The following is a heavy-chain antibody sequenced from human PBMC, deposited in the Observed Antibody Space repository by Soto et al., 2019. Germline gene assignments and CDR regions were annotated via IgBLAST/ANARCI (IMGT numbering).Heavy chain of an antibody. J-gene: IGHJ4*02. Sequence: QVQLQESGPGLVKPSGTLSLTCAVSGGSISSSNWWSWVRQPPGKGLEWIGEIYHSGSTNYNPTLTSRFTISVDKSKNKCSLQLSSVTAAYTAVYYCARIYSHPSYSSSWQKFDYWGQGTLVTVSS. CDR1: GGSISSSNW. D-gene: IGHD6-13*01. CDR2: IYHSGST. V-gene: IGHV4-4*02. CDR3: ARIYSHPSYSSSWQKFDY.